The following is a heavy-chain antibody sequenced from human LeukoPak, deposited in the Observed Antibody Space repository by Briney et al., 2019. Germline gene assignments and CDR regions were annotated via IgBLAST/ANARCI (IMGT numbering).Heavy chain of an antibody. J-gene: IGHJ5*02. V-gene: IGHV7-4-1*02. CDR1: GYTLTSYG. CDR3: ARATPYCSGGSCYFDWFDP. D-gene: IGHD2-15*01. CDR2: INTNTGNP. Sequence: ASVKVSCKASGYTLTSYGINWVRQAPGQGLEWMGWINTNTGNPTYAQGFTGRFVFSLDTSVSTAYLQISSLKAEDTAVYYCARATPYCSGGSCYFDWFDPWGQGTLVTVSS.